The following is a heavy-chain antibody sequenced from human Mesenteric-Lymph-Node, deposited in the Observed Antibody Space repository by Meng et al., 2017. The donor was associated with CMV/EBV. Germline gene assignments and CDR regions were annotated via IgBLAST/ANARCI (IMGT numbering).Heavy chain of an antibody. CDR2: ASYDGSNE. CDR3: ARGFYNFWTAFLDN. D-gene: IGHD3/OR15-3a*01. V-gene: IGHV3-30*04. CDR1: GFSFNSYA. J-gene: IGHJ4*02. Sequence: GESLKISCVASGFSFNSYAMHWVRQAPGKGLEWVAVASYDGSNEYYGDSVKGRFTISRDNSKNTLYLQMSSLRPEDTAVYYCARGFYNFWTAFLDNWGQGILVTVSS.